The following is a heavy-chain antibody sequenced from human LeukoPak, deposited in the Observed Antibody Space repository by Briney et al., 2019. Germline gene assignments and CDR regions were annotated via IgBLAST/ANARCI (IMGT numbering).Heavy chain of an antibody. CDR3: ARDPQYDGDYVGY. V-gene: IGHV1-69*04. Sequence: SVKVSCKASGGTFSSYAISWVRQAPGQGLEWMGRIIPILGIANYAQKFQGRVTITADKSTSTAYMELSSLRSEDTAVYYCARDPQYDGDYVGYWGQGTLVTVSS. CDR2: IIPILGIA. D-gene: IGHD4-17*01. CDR1: GGTFSSYA. J-gene: IGHJ4*02.